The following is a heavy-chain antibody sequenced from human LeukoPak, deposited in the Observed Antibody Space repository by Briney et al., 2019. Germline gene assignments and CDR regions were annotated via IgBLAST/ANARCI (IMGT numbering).Heavy chain of an antibody. CDR2: INPNGGGT. D-gene: IGHD5-12*01. Sequence: ASVKVSCKASGYTFTGYYMHWVRQAPGQGLEWMGWINPNGGGTNYAQKFQGRATMTRDTSISTAYMELSRLRSDDTAVYYCARGVSGYGHGGYWYFDLWGRGTLVTVSS. CDR3: ARGVSGYGHGGYWYFDL. J-gene: IGHJ2*01. CDR1: GYTFTGYY. V-gene: IGHV1-2*02.